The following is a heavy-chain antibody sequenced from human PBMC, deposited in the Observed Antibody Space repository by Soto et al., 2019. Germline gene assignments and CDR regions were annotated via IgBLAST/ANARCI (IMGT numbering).Heavy chain of an antibody. Sequence: GGSLRLSCAASGFTFTNAWMTWVRQAPGKGLEWVGRIKSKTDGGTTDYAAPVKGRFTISRDDSKNTLYLQMNSLKTEDTAVYYCTTTLFGWSGGDDAFDIWGQGTMVTVSS. CDR1: GFTFTNAW. J-gene: IGHJ3*02. V-gene: IGHV3-15*01. CDR2: IKSKTDGGTT. CDR3: TTTLFGWSGGDDAFDI. D-gene: IGHD3-16*01.